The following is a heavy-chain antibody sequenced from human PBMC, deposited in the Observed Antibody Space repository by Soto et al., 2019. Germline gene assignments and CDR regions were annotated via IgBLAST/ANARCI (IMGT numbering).Heavy chain of an antibody. CDR2: IYPGDSDT. Sequence: EVQLVQSGAEVKKPGESLKISCKGSGYSFTSYWIGWVRQMPGKGLEWMGIIYPGDSDTRYSPSFQGQVTISADKSISTAYLQWSSLKASDTAMYYCARRYCSGGSCFHTELYYFDYWGQGTLVTVSS. CDR1: GYSFTSYW. V-gene: IGHV5-51*03. CDR3: ARRYCSGGSCFHTELYYFDY. D-gene: IGHD2-15*01. J-gene: IGHJ4*02.